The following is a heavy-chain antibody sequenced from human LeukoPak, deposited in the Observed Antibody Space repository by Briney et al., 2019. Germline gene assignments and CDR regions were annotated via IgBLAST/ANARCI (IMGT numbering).Heavy chain of an antibody. Sequence: GGSLRLSCAASGFTVSSNYMSWVRQAPGKGLEWVSSISSSSSYIYYADSVKGRFTISRDNAKNSLYLQMNSLRAEDTAVYYCARSRVGSSGDYWGQGTLVTVSS. CDR2: ISSSSSYI. J-gene: IGHJ4*02. D-gene: IGHD3-22*01. CDR3: ARSRVGSSGDY. CDR1: GFTVSSNY. V-gene: IGHV3-21*01.